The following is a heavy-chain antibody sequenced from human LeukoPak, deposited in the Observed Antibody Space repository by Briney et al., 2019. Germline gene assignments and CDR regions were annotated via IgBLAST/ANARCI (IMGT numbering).Heavy chain of an antibody. Sequence: QPSETLSLTCTVSGGSISSYYWSWIRQPPGKGLEWIGYIYYSGSTNYNPSLKSRVTISVDTSKNQFSLKLSSVTAADTAVYYCARGRSSMVRGYYYYYMDVWGKGTTVTISS. J-gene: IGHJ6*03. CDR2: IYYSGST. CDR3: ARGRSSMVRGYYYYYMDV. CDR1: GGSISSYY. D-gene: IGHD3-10*01. V-gene: IGHV4-59*01.